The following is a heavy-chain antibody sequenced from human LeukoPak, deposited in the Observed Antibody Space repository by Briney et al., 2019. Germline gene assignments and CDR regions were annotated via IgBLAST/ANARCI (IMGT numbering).Heavy chain of an antibody. J-gene: IGHJ4*02. CDR1: GGTFSSYA. CDR3: ARARSSSSWPSPLFDY. CDR2: IIPIFGTA. V-gene: IGHV1-69*13. D-gene: IGHD6-13*01. Sequence: ASVKVSCKASGGTFSSYAISWVRQAPGHGLEWMGGIIPIFGTANYAQKFQGRVTITADESTSTAYMELSSLRSEDTAVYYCARARSSSSWPSPLFDYWGQGTLVTVSS.